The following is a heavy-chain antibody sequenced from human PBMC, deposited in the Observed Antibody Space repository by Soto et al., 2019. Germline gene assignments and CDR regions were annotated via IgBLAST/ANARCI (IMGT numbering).Heavy chain of an antibody. CDR1: GGSFSGYY. CDR3: ASSGSECSSTSCYGSYYYYMDV. Sequence: SETLSLTCAVYGGSFSGYYWSWIRQPPGKGLEWIGEINHSGSTNYNPSLKSRVTISVDTSKNQFPLKLSSVTAADTAVYYCASSGSECSSTSCYGSYYYYMDVWGKGTTVTVSS. J-gene: IGHJ6*03. CDR2: INHSGST. D-gene: IGHD2-2*01. V-gene: IGHV4-34*01.